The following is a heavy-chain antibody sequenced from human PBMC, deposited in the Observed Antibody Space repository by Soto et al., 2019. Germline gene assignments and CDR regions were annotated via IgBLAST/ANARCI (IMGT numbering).Heavy chain of an antibody. CDR1: GFSLTTSGVG. CDR3: AHHTITPATNCFDP. J-gene: IGHJ5*02. D-gene: IGHD2-2*01. CDR2: IYWNDDK. V-gene: IGHV2-5*01. Sequence: SGPTLVNPTQTLTLTCTFSGFSLTTSGVGVGWIRRPPGKALEWLALIYWNDDKRYSPSLRGRLTITKDTSKNQVVLAMTNMDPVDTATYYCAHHTITPATNCFDPWGRGTLVTVTS.